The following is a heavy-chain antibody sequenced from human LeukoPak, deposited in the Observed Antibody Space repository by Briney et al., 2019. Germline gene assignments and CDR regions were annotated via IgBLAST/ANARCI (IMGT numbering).Heavy chain of an antibody. V-gene: IGHV3-43D*03. CDR3: AKDKALGYYYYYMDV. Sequence: AESLTLTCAVSGWSFNDYSMHWVRQAPGKGLEWVWLISWDGGSNYYADSVKGRSNIYRDNSKSSLYLQMNSLRAEDTALYYCAKDKALGYYYYYMDVWGKGTTVTVSS. CDR2: ISWDGGSN. CDR1: GWSFNDYS. J-gene: IGHJ6*03.